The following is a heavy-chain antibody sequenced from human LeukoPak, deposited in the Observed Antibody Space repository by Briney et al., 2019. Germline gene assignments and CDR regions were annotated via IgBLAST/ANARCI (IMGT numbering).Heavy chain of an antibody. Sequence: GGSLRLFCAASGFTFGDYPMHWIRQTPGQGLEWVPLISADGGSSFQADSVRGRFTISRDNSKNSLYLQMNSLRSEDTALYYCAKDMGGSGRNWASNWFDPWGQGTLVTVSS. V-gene: IGHV3-43*02. CDR2: ISADGGSS. CDR3: AKDMGGSGRNWASNWFDP. CDR1: GFTFGDYP. J-gene: IGHJ5*02. D-gene: IGHD1-26*01.